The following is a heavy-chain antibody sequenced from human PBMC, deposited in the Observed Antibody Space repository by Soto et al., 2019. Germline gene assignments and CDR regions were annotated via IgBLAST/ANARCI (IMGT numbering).Heavy chain of an antibody. D-gene: IGHD2-2*01. J-gene: IGHJ5*02. CDR1: GGSFSGYY. CDR3: ERDGFCTSTTCRVGNWFDP. CDR2: INHRGST. V-gene: IGHV4-34*01. Sequence: SETLSLTCVVYGGSFSGYYWSWIRQCPGKGLEWIGAINHRGSTNYNPSLESRVTISVDTSKNQCSLKPPSVTAAETAMYYCERDGFCTSTTCRVGNWFDPWGQGTLVTVSS.